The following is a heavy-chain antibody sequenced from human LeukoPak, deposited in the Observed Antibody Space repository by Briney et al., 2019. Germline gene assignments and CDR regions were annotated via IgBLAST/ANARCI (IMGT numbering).Heavy chain of an antibody. CDR2: ISNNSTTI. CDR1: GFTFSSYS. V-gene: IGHV3-48*02. D-gene: IGHD6-19*01. Sequence: PGGSLRLSCAASGFTFSSYSMNWVRQAPGKGLEWVSYISNNSTTIYHGAFVKGRFTISRDNAKNSLYLQMNSLRDEDTAMYYCSTYAVAGTEYWGQGTLLTVSS. CDR3: STYAVAGTEY. J-gene: IGHJ4*02.